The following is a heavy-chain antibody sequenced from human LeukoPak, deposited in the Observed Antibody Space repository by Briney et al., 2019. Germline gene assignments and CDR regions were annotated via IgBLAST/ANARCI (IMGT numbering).Heavy chain of an antibody. CDR2: FDLVHGDT. D-gene: IGHD3/OR15-3a*01. V-gene: IGHV1-24*01. CDR1: GYRFTELS. J-gene: IGHJ5*02. CDR3: AREVWTGGLNWFDP. Sequence: ASVKVSCKVSGYRFTELSRHWVRQAPGKGPEWLGGFDLVHGDTIYAQKFQGRVTMTTDTSTSTAYMELRSLRSDDTAVYYCAREVWTGGLNWFDPWGQGTLVTVSS.